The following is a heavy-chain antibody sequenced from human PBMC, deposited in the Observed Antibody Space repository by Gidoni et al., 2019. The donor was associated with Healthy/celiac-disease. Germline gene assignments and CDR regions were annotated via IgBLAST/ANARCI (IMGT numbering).Heavy chain of an antibody. J-gene: IGHJ4*02. V-gene: IGHV4-34*01. Sequence: QVQLQQWGAGLLKPSETLSLTCAVYGGSFSGYYWSWIRQPPGKGLEWIGAINHSGSTNYNPSLKSRVTISVDTSKNQFSLKLSSVTAADTAVYYCARVPYSSGWYGYWGQGTLVTVSS. CDR3: ARVPYSSGWYGY. CDR2: INHSGST. D-gene: IGHD6-19*01. CDR1: GGSFSGYY.